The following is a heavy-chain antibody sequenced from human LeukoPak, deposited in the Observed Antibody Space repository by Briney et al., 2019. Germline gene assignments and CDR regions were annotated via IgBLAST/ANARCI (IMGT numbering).Heavy chain of an antibody. D-gene: IGHD2-2*01. V-gene: IGHV4-4*07. Sequence: PPQTLSLTCTLDGASISSYYSSCVRHPPRKGLEWIGRIYISGITSYSPGLKSRVTMSVETSKNQFSLKLSAVTAADTAVYYCARGCSSTSRWLRMDVWGQGTTVTVSS. CDR2: IYISGIT. J-gene: IGHJ6*02. CDR1: GASISSYY. CDR3: ARGCSSTSRWLRMDV.